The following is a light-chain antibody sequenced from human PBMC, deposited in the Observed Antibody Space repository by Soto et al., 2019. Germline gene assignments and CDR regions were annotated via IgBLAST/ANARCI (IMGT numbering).Light chain of an antibody. CDR1: QSVSSSY. CDR3: QQYGSSLRT. Sequence: EIVLTQSPGTLSLSPGERATLSCRASQSVSSSYLAWYQQKPGQAPRLLIYGASSMATGIPDRFSGSGSGTDFTLTISRLEPEDFAVYYCQQYGSSLRTFGQGTKVEIK. V-gene: IGKV3-20*01. CDR2: GAS. J-gene: IGKJ1*01.